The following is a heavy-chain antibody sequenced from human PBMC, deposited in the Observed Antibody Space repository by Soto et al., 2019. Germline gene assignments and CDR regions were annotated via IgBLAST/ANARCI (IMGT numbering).Heavy chain of an antibody. V-gene: IGHV5-10-1*01. CDR2: IDPSDSYT. CDR3: ARTSGLEQQVNY. CDR1: GYSFTSYW. D-gene: IGHD6-13*01. J-gene: IGHJ4*02. Sequence: GESLKISCKGSGYSFTSYWISWLSQMPGKGLEGMGGIDPSDSYTNYSPSFQGHVTSSAYRSISTAYQQWSSLKASDTAMYYCARTSGLEQQVNYLGQGTLVNVSS.